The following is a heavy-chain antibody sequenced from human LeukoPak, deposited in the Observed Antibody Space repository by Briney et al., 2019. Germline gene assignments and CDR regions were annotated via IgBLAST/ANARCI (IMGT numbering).Heavy chain of an antibody. CDR3: ASPSAQDDPNDYGVNFDY. CDR2: IYYSGST. J-gene: IGHJ4*02. D-gene: IGHD4-17*01. CDR1: GGSISSGGYY. Sequence: ASETLSLTCTVSGGSISSGGYYWSWIRQPPGKGLEWIGCIYYSGSTYYNPSLKSRVTISVDTSKNQFSLKLNSVTAADTAVYYCASPSAQDDPNDYGVNFDYWGQGTLVTVSS. V-gene: IGHV4-30-4*08.